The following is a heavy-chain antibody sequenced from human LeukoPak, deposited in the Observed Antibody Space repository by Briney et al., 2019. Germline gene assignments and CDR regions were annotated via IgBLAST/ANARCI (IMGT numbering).Heavy chain of an antibody. CDR3: ARHPLGGTVTTPGY. Sequence: PSETLSLTCTVSSGSISSSRYYWCWIRQPPGKGQEWIGSIYYSGSTYYNPSLKSRVTISVDTSKNQFSLKLSSVTAADTAVYYCARHPLGGTVTTPGYWGQGTLVTVSS. J-gene: IGHJ4*02. V-gene: IGHV4-39*01. D-gene: IGHD4-11*01. CDR2: IYYSGST. CDR1: SGSISSSRYY.